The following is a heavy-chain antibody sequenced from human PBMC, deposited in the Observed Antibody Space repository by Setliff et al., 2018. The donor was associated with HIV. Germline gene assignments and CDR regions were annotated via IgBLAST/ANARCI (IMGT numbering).Heavy chain of an antibody. Sequence: GGSLRLSCAASGFIFSDHYMDWVRQAPGKGLEWVGRIRDKPNSYTTEYAASVKGRFTISRDDSKNSLYLQMNSLKTDDTAVYFCVRDRDGLGDYWGQGTLVTVSS. CDR3: VRDRDGLGDY. J-gene: IGHJ4*02. V-gene: IGHV3-72*01. D-gene: IGHD7-27*01. CDR2: IRDKPNSYTT. CDR1: GFIFSDHY.